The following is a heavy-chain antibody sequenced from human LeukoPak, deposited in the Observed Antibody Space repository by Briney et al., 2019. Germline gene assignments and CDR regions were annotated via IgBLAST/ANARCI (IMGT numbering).Heavy chain of an antibody. CDR3: ARDLIVPTIPNSYYYAMDV. Sequence: GTSLRLSCAASGFTFSAHAMYWVRQAPGKGLEWVAVMSYDGNIEYYADSMKGRFTVSRDNSQNTLYLEMNSLRPEDTAVYYCARDLIVPTIPNSYYYAMDVWGQGTAVIVSS. CDR2: MSYDGNIE. CDR1: GFTFSAHA. V-gene: IGHV3-30-3*01. J-gene: IGHJ6*02. D-gene: IGHD5-24*01.